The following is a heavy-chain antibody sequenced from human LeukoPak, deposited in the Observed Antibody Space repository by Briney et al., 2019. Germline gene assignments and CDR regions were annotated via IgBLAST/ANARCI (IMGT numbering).Heavy chain of an antibody. J-gene: IGHJ4*02. CDR1: GGSISSYY. V-gene: IGHV4-34*01. CDR2: INHSGST. Sequence: PSETLSLTCTVSGGSISSYYWSWIRQPPGKGLEWIGEINHSGSTNYNPSLKSRVTISVDTSKNQFSLKLSSVTAADTAVYYCARVHWVVWGVRLYYFDYWGQGTLVTVSS. D-gene: IGHD3-10*01. CDR3: ARVHWVVWGVRLYYFDY.